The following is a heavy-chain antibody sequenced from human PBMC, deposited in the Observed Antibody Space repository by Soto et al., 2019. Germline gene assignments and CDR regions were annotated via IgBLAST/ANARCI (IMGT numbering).Heavy chain of an antibody. CDR2: IYYSGST. D-gene: IGHD2-8*02. Sequence: SETLSLTCTVSGGSVSSNSYYWSWIRQPPGKGLEWIGYIYYSGSTKYNPSLKSRVTISVDTSKNQFSLKLTSVTAADTAVYYCARDKITGLFDYWGQGTLVTVSS. J-gene: IGHJ4*02. CDR3: ARDKITGLFDY. CDR1: GGSVSSNSYY. V-gene: IGHV4-61*01.